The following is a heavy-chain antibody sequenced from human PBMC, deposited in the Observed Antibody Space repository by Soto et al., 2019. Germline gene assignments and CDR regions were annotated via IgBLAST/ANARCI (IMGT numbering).Heavy chain of an antibody. CDR1: GYTFTRYG. Sequence: ASVTVSCKASGYTFTRYGISWVRQAPGQGLEWMGWISAYNGNTNYAQKLQGRVTMTTDTSTSTAYMELRSLRSDDTAVYYCAMVDFWSGYRNFDYWGQGTLVTVSS. CDR3: AMVDFWSGYRNFDY. V-gene: IGHV1-18*01. J-gene: IGHJ4*02. CDR2: ISAYNGNT. D-gene: IGHD3-3*01.